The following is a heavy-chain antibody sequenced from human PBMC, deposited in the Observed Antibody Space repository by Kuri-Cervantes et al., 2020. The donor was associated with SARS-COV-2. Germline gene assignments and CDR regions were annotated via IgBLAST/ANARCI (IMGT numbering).Heavy chain of an antibody. V-gene: IGHV4-39*07. CDR3: ARGLSKRITIFGVVITGSYYGMDV. CDR2: IYYSGRT. CDR1: GGSLSSSSYY. D-gene: IGHD3-3*01. Sequence: GSLRLSCTVSGGSLSSSSYYWGWIRQPPGKGLEWIGNIYYSGRTYYNPSLKSRVTISVDTSKNQFSLKLSSVTAADTAVYYCARGLSKRITIFGVVITGSYYGMDVWGQGTTVTVSS. J-gene: IGHJ6*02.